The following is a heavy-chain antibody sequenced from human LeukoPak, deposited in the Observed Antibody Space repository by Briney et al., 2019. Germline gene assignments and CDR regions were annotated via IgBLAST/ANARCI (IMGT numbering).Heavy chain of an antibody. CDR1: GGTFSSYA. CDR3: ARGEYSSSYYYYYMDV. Sequence: GASLKVSCKASGGTFSSYAISWVRQAPGQGLEWMGRINPNSGGTNYAQKFQGRVTMTRDTSISTAYMELSRLRSNDTAVYYCARGEYSSSYYYYYMDVWGKGTTVTVSS. CDR2: INPNSGGT. J-gene: IGHJ6*03. V-gene: IGHV1-2*06. D-gene: IGHD6-6*01.